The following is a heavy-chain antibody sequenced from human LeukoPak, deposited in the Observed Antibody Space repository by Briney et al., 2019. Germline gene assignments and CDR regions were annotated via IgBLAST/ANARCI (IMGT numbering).Heavy chain of an antibody. Sequence: SVKVSCKASGGTFSTFPISWVRQAPGQGLEWIGGIIPIFGPNYAQKFQGRATISADLATATAYMELSSLTSEDTSVYYCATGKDRSGYYYSLDYWGQGTLVAVSS. CDR2: IIPIFGP. D-gene: IGHD3-22*01. V-gene: IGHV1-69*13. CDR3: ATGKDRSGYYYSLDY. J-gene: IGHJ4*02. CDR1: GGTFSTFP.